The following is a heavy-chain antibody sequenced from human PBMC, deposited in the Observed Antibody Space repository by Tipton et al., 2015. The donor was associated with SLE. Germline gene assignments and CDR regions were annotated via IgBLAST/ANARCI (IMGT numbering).Heavy chain of an antibody. CDR2: IIPILGIA. CDR3: ASVGSSWYSNWFDP. D-gene: IGHD6-13*01. J-gene: IGHJ5*02. CDR1: GGTFSSYT. V-gene: IGHV1-69*09. Sequence: QLVQSGAEVKKPGSSVKVSCKASGGTFSSYTISWVRQAPGQGLEWMGRIIPILGIANYAQKFQGRVTITADESTSTAYMELSSLRSEDTAVYYCASVGSSWYSNWFDPWGQGTLVTVSS.